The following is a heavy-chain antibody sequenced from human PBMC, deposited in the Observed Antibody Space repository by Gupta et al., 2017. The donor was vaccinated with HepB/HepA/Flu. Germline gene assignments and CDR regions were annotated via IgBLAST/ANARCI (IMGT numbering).Heavy chain of an antibody. V-gene: IGHV4-4*07. J-gene: IGHJ6*03. Sequence: QVQLQESGPGLVKPSETLSLTCTVSGGSISSYYSSWIRQPAGKGLAWIGRIYTSGSTNYNPSLKSRVTMSVDTSKNQFSLKLSSVTAADTAVYYCARDGPRYREDIVVVPAASRDYYYYMDVWGKGTTVTVSS. CDR3: ARDGPRYREDIVVVPAASRDYYYYMDV. CDR2: IYTSGST. CDR1: GGSISSYY. D-gene: IGHD2-2*01.